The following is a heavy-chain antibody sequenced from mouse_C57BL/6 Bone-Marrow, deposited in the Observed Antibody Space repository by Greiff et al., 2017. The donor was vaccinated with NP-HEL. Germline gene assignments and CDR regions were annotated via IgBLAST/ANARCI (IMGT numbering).Heavy chain of an antibody. CDR3: TRKARHDYGSSPRLDY. CDR1: GYTFTDYE. D-gene: IGHD1-1*01. V-gene: IGHV1-15*01. J-gene: IGHJ2*01. CDR2: IDPETGGT. Sequence: QVQLQQSGAELVRPGASVTLSCKASGYTFTDYEMHWVKQTPVHGLEWIGAIDPETGGTAYNQKFKGKAILTADKSSSTAYMELRSLTSEDSAVYYCTRKARHDYGSSPRLDYWGQGTTLTVSS.